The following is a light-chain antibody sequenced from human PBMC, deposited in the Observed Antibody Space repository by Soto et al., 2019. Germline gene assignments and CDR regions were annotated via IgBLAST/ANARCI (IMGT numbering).Light chain of an antibody. CDR1: QSVDSF. CDR3: QQHGTSPIT. J-gene: IGKJ5*01. CDR2: GAS. Sequence: EIVLTQSPATLSLSPGERDPLSCRASQSVDSFLAWYRQKPGQTPRLLVYGASSRATGIPDRFSGSGSGTDFTLTISRLEPEDFAVYYCQQHGTSPITFGQGTRLEIK. V-gene: IGKV3-20*01.